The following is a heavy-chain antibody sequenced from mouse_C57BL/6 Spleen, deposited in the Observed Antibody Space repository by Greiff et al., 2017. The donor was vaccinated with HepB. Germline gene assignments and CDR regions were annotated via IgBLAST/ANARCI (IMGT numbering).Heavy chain of an antibody. D-gene: IGHD2-4*01. CDR1: GYTFTSYW. J-gene: IGHJ1*03. Sequence: EVQLQQSGTVLARPGASVKMSCKTSGYTFTSYWMHWVKQRPGQGLEWIGAIYPGNSDTSYNQKFKGKAKLTAVTSASTAYMELSSLTNEDSAVYYGTRRDDYDFYWYFDVWGTGTTVTVSS. CDR3: TRRDDYDFYWYFDV. CDR2: IYPGNSDT. V-gene: IGHV1-5*01.